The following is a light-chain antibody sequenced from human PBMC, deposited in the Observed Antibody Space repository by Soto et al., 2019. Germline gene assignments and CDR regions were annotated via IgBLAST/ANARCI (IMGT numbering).Light chain of an antibody. CDR3: QQYNNWWT. Sequence: EVVMTQSPATLSVSPGERATISCRASQSVSNNLAWFQQKPGQAPRLLIYHASTRATGIPARFSGSGSGTEFTLIISSLQSEDFAVYYCQQYNNWWTFGQGTKVDIK. CDR1: QSVSNN. CDR2: HAS. J-gene: IGKJ1*01. V-gene: IGKV3-15*01.